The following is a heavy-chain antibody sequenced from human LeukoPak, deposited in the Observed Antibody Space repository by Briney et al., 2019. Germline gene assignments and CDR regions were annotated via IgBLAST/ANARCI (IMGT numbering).Heavy chain of an antibody. CDR2: IYTSGST. V-gene: IGHV4-4*07. CDR3: ARGGWEVTTITLRLPSYRYFDY. CDR1: GGSISSYY. D-gene: IGHD4-17*01. J-gene: IGHJ4*02. Sequence: KASETLSLTCTVSGGSISSYYWSWIRQPAGKGLEWIGRIYTSGSTNYNPSLKSRVTISVDTSKNQFSLKLSSVTAADTAVYYCARGGWEVTTITLRLPSYRYFDYWGQGTLVTVSS.